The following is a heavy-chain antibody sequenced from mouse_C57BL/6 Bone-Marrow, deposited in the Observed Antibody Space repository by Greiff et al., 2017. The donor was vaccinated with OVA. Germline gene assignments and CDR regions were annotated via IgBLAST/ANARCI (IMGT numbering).Heavy chain of an antibody. CDR3: ARAGSKVDFDY. D-gene: IGHD2-5*01. J-gene: IGHJ2*01. CDR2: IYPRSGNT. Sequence: VQLQQSGAELARPGASVKLSCKASGYTFTSYGISWVKQRTGQGLEWIGEIYPRSGNTYYNEKFKGKATLTADKSSSTAYMELRSLTAEDAAVYFCARAGSKVDFDYWGQGTTLTVSS. V-gene: IGHV1-81*01. CDR1: GYTFTSYG.